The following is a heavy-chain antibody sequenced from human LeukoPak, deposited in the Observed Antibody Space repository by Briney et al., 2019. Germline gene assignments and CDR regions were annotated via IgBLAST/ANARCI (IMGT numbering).Heavy chain of an antibody. D-gene: IGHD4-17*01. J-gene: IGHJ3*02. V-gene: IGHV4-4*02. Sequence: SGTLSLTCAVSGGSISSSNWWSWVRQPPGKGLEWIGEIYHSGSTYYNPSLKSRVTVSVDTSKNQFSLKVTSVTAADTAVYYCARGGGMTTVTTLAFDIWGQGTMVTVSS. CDR1: GGSISSSNW. CDR2: IYHSGST. CDR3: ARGGGMTTVTTLAFDI.